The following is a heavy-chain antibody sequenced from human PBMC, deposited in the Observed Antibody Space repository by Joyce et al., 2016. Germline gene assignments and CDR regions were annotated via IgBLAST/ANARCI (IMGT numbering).Heavy chain of an antibody. Sequence: EMQLVESGGDLVQPGGSLRLSCSGSGFTLNDSAMHWVRQAPGKGLEYVSVTYSRGNVTYYADSVKDRFTSFRDGSKNTLYLQMTSLRTEDTAVYYCVRDNAGMDVWGQGTMVTVSS. CDR1: GFTLNDSA. J-gene: IGHJ6*02. CDR3: VRDNAGMDV. V-gene: IGHV3-64D*08. CDR2: TYSRGNVT.